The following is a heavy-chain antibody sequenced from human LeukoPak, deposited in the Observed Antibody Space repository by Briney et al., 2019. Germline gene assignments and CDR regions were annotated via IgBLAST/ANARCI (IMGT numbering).Heavy chain of an antibody. CDR1: GYSFTGYF. Sequence: ASVKVSCKASGYSFTGYFIHWVRQAPGQGLEWMGCIDPNSGDTKYAQKFQGRVSMPRDTSTRTAYLELSRLRSDDTAVYFCARSGSTGYSLDYWGQGTLVTVSS. D-gene: IGHD3-22*01. V-gene: IGHV1-2*02. CDR2: IDPNSGDT. J-gene: IGHJ4*02. CDR3: ARSGSTGYSLDY.